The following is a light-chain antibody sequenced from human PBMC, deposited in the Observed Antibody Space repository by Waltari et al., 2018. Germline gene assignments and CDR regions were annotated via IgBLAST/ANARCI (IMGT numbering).Light chain of an antibody. CDR3: QQRSNWPLT. CDR1: KNFRNY. V-gene: IGKV1-39*01. CDR2: AAS. J-gene: IGKJ4*01. Sequence: DIQVTQSPSSLSASVGDRVTITCRTSKNFRNYLNWYQQKPGKAPKLLIYAASSLHSDVPSRFSGSGSGADFTLTISSLEPEDFAVYFCQQRSNWPLTFGGGTKVEIK.